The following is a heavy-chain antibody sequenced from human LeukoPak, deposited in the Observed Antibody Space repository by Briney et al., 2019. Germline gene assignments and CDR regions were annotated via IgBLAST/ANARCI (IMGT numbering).Heavy chain of an antibody. CDR3: AREGYFDSSGYDFSY. D-gene: IGHD3-22*01. CDR2: VNGDGSRT. V-gene: IGHV3-74*01. J-gene: IGHJ4*02. Sequence: GGSLRLSCAASGFSLSSYWMHWVRQAPGKGLVWVLRVNGDGSRTSYADSVKGRFTISRNDAKNTLYLQMNSLRAEDTAVYYCAREGYFDSSGYDFSYWGQGTLVTVSS. CDR1: GFSLSSYW.